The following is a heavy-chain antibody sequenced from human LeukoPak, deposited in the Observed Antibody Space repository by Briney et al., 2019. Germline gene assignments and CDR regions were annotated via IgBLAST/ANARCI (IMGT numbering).Heavy chain of an antibody. Sequence: GGALQISFKGSGYSFTSYWIGWGRPRPGKGGGWRGIIYPGEWDTRYSPSFQGQVTISADKSISTAYLQWSSLKASDTAMYYCARHQGQWLDGYYGMDVWGKGTTVTVSS. CDR1: GYSFTSYW. CDR3: ARHQGQWLDGYYGMDV. J-gene: IGHJ6*04. CDR2: IYPGEWDT. V-gene: IGHV5-51*01. D-gene: IGHD6-19*01.